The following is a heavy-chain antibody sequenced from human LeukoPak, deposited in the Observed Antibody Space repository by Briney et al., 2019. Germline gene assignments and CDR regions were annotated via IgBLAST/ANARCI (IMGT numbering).Heavy chain of an antibody. D-gene: IGHD3-10*01. CDR1: GFTFSNFA. V-gene: IGHV3-23*01. CDR2: ISDSGGST. J-gene: IGHJ4*02. CDR3: AKDLYFGSGSFFDY. Sequence: GGSLRLSCAASGFTFSNFAMRWVRQAPGKGLEWVSAISDSGGSTYYADSVEGRFTISRDNSKNTLYLQMNSLRAEDTAVYYCAKDLYFGSGSFFDYWGQGALVTVSS.